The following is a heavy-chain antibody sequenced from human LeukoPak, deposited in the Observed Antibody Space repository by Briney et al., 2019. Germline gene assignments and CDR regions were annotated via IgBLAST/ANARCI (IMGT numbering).Heavy chain of an antibody. CDR1: GYSISSGYY. J-gene: IGHJ4*02. Sequence: PSETLSLTCSVSGYSISSGYYWGWIRQPPGKGVEWIGSIYNSGSTYYTPSLKSRVTMSVDTSKNQFSLRLSSVTAADTAVYYCARNGNYYDSSGYYSLGCWGQGTLVTVSS. CDR3: ARNGNYYDSSGYYSLGC. CDR2: IYNSGST. D-gene: IGHD3-22*01. V-gene: IGHV4-38-2*02.